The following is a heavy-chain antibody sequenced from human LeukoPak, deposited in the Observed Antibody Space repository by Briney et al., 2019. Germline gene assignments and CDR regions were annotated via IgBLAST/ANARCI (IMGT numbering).Heavy chain of an antibody. CDR1: GGSFSGYY. V-gene: IGHV4-34*01. J-gene: IGHJ4*02. CDR3: ASRYYYGSGRDY. Sequence: PSETLSLTCAVYGGSFSGYYWSWIRQPPGKGLEWIGEINHSGSTNYNPSLKSRVTISVDTSKNQFSLKLSSVTAADTAVYYCASRYYYGSGRDYWGQGTLVTVSS. D-gene: IGHD3-10*01. CDR2: INHSGST.